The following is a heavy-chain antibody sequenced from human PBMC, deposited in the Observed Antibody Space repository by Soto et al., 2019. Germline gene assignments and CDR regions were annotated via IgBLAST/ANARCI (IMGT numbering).Heavy chain of an antibody. CDR2: FDPEDGET. D-gene: IGHD3-22*01. V-gene: IGHV1-24*01. CDR1: GYTLTELS. Sequence: QVQLVQSGAEVKKPGASVKVSCKVSGYTLTELSMHWVRQAPGKGLEWMGGFDPEDGETIYAQKFQGRVTMNEDTSTDTAYMELSSLRSEDTAVYYCATERVPYYYDSSGYPNYWGQGTLVTVSS. CDR3: ATERVPYYYDSSGYPNY. J-gene: IGHJ4*02.